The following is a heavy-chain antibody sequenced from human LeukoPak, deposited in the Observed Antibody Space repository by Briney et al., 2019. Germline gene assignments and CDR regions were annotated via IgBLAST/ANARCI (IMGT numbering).Heavy chain of an antibody. CDR1: GFTFSSYG. CDR2: IRYGGSNK. V-gene: IGHV3-30*02. J-gene: IGHJ5*02. D-gene: IGHD2-2*01. CDR3: AKDLGGYCSSTSCYGRWFDP. Sequence: GGSLRLSCAASGFTFSSYGMHWVRQAPGKGLEWVAFIRYGGSNKYYADSVKGRFTISRDNSKNTLYLQMNSLRAEDTAVYYCAKDLGGYCSSTSCYGRWFDPWGQGTLVTVSS.